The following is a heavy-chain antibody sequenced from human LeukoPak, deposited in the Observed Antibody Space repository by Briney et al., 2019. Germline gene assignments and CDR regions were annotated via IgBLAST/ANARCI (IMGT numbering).Heavy chain of an antibody. D-gene: IGHD2-15*01. J-gene: IGHJ4*02. CDR1: GGSFSGYY. CDR3: ASWSIGYCSGGSCYSGYYFDY. CDR2: INHSGST. Sequence: PSETLSLTCAVYGGSFSGYYWSWIRQPPGKGLEWIGEINHSGSTNYSPSLKSRVTISVDTSKNQFSLKLSSVTAADTAVYYCASWSIGYCSGGSCYSGYYFDYWGQGTLVTVSS. V-gene: IGHV4-34*01.